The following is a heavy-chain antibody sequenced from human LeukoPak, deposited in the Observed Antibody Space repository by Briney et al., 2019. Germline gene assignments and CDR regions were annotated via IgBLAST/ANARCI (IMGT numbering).Heavy chain of an antibody. Sequence: GSGPTLVKPTQTLTLTCTFSGFSLNTRGVGVAWIRQPPGKALEWLALIYWDNDDRYSPSLKSRLTISKDASKNQVVLTMTNMDPVDTATYSCARTPLVITAKGFFDYWGQGTLVTVSS. CDR2: IYWDNDD. J-gene: IGHJ4*02. V-gene: IGHV2-5*02. D-gene: IGHD4/OR15-4a*01. CDR1: GFSLNTRGVG. CDR3: ARTPLVITAKGFFDY.